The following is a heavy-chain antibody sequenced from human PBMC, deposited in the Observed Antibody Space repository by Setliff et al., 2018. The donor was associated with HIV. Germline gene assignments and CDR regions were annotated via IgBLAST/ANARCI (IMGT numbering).Heavy chain of an antibody. CDR2: ISHTGYAK. V-gene: IGHV3-11*04. CDR3: ARDAWWASGEGYYFDY. D-gene: IGHD2-15*01. CDR1: GFTFSHYW. J-gene: IGHJ4*02. Sequence: GGSLRLSCAASGFTFSHYWMSWLRQAPGKGLEWVSYISHTGYAKYYADSVKGRFTSSRDNAKNSLYLQMDSMRADDTAVYDCARDAWWASGEGYYFDYWGPGTLVTVSS.